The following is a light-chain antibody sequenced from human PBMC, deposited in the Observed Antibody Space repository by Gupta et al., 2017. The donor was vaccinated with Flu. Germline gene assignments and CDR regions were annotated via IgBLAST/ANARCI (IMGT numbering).Light chain of an antibody. CDR2: HVA. CDR1: QTLVYSDGITC. CDR3: RQGSRWPWA. Sequence: CRSTQTLVYSDGITCLHWLQQKPGRPPRRLIYHVAHRESGGIETLCSSGSGADVSLKISRVEADDVWVYYCRQGSRWPWAFGQGTKVEIK. J-gene: IGKJ1*01. V-gene: IGKV2-30*01.